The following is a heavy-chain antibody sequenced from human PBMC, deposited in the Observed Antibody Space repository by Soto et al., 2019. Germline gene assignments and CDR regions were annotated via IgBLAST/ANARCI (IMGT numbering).Heavy chain of an antibody. D-gene: IGHD3-22*01. CDR1: GFTFSSYS. J-gene: IGHJ4*02. CDR2: ISSSSSYI. V-gene: IGHV3-21*01. CDR3: ARGGYYQYYFDY. Sequence: GALRLSCAASGFTFSSYSMNWVRQAPGKGLEWVSSISSSSSYIYYADSVKGRFTISRDNAKNSLYLQMNSLRAEDTAVYYCARGGYYQYYFDYWGQGTLVTVSS.